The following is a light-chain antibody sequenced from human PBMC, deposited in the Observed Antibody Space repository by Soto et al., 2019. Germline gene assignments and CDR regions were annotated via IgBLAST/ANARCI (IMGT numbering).Light chain of an antibody. CDR1: SSNIGKNT. CDR2: TDN. J-gene: IGLJ1*01. CDR3: AAWDSSLNGHV. V-gene: IGLV1-44*01. Sequence: QSVLIQPPSASGTPGQRVTISCSGSSSNIGKNTVHWFQQLPGAAPQLLISTDNQRPSGVPDRFPGSKSGASGSLAISGLQSEDEADYYCAAWDSSLNGHVFGTGTKVTVL.